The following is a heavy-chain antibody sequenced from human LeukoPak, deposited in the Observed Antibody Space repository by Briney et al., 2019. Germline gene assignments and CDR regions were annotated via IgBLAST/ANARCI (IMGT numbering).Heavy chain of an antibody. CDR1: GYSISRSKW. CDR2: IDYSGSI. Sequence: SETLSLICAVSGYSISRSKWWGWIRQPPGQGLEWIGYIDYSGSIYYNPSLKSRVTMSVDTSKNQFSLKLSSVTAVDTAVYYCARSGSSSWIDAFDIWGQGTMVTVSS. J-gene: IGHJ3*02. D-gene: IGHD6-13*01. CDR3: ARSGSSSWIDAFDI. V-gene: IGHV4-28*05.